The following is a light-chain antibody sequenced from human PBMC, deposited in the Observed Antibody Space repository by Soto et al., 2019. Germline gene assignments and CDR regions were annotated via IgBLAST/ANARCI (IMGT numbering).Light chain of an antibody. CDR3: SSYAGSYVLGV. CDR2: DVT. V-gene: IGLV2-11*01. Sequence: QSALTQPRSVSGSPGQSITLSCTGTSSDVGGYDFVSWYQQHPGKAPKLIIYDVTKRPSGVPDRFSGSKSGNSASLTISGLQAEDEADYYCSSYAGSYVLGVFGGGTQLTVL. J-gene: IGLJ7*01. CDR1: SSDVGGYDF.